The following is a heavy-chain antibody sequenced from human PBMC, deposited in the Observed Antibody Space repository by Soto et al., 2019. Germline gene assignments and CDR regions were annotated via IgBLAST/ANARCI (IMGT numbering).Heavy chain of an antibody. J-gene: IGHJ5*02. D-gene: IGHD6-13*01. CDR3: ARLGIAAAGTPGWFDP. Sequence: GESLKISCKASGYSFSSYWIGWVRQMPGKGLEWMGIIYAGDSDTRYSPSFQGQVTISADKSISTAYLQWSSLKASDTAMYYCARLGIAAAGTPGWFDPWGQGTLVTVSS. V-gene: IGHV5-51*01. CDR2: IYAGDSDT. CDR1: GYSFSSYW.